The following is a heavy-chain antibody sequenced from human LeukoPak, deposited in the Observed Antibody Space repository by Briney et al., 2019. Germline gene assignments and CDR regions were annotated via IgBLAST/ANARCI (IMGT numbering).Heavy chain of an antibody. CDR1: GFTFSSYG. CDR3: ARGVRFDY. CDR2: ISYDGSNK. J-gene: IGHJ4*02. Sequence: GGSLRLSCAASGFTFSSYGMHWVRQAPGKGLEWVAVISYDGSNKYYADSVKGRFTISRDHSKNTLYLQMNSLRAEDTAVYYCARGVRFDYWGQGTLVTVSS. V-gene: IGHV3-30*03. D-gene: IGHD3-10*01.